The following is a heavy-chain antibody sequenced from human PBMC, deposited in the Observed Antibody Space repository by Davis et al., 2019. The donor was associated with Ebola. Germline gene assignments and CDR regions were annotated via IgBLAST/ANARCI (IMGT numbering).Heavy chain of an antibody. D-gene: IGHD3-10*01. Sequence: SETLSLTCAVYGGSFSGYYWSWIRQPAGKGLEFIGRVYSRGTTNYNPSLKSRVTMSIDTSKNQFSLELTSVTAADTAVYYCAGTFGESPFDYWGQGIQVTVSS. V-gene: IGHV4-59*10. CDR3: AGTFGESPFDY. CDR1: GGSFSGYY. J-gene: IGHJ4*02. CDR2: VYSRGTT.